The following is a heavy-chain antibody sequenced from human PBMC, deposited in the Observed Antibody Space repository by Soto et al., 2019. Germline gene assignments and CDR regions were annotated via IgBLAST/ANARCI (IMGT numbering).Heavy chain of an antibody. J-gene: IGHJ4*02. Sequence: QVQLVESGGGVVQPGRSLRLSCAASGFMFSNHGMHWVRQAPGKGLEWVAVIWSDGNNRYYADSVKGRFTISRDNSKNTVYLQISSLRVEDTAVYYCVRGDNWNDEAADYWGEGPLVTVSS. CDR3: VRGDNWNDEAADY. CDR2: IWSDGNNR. V-gene: IGHV3-33*01. CDR1: GFMFSNHG. D-gene: IGHD1-1*01.